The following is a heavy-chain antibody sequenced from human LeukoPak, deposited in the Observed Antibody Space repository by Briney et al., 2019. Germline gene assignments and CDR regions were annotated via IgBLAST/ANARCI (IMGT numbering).Heavy chain of an antibody. J-gene: IGHJ6*02. Sequence: SETLSLTCTVSGGSISSSSYYWGWIRQPPGQGLEWIGSIYYSGSTYYNPSLKSRVTISVDTSKNQFSLKLSSVTAADTAVYYCARSVVTYNYYYNGMDVWGQGTTVTVSS. CDR2: IYYSGST. CDR1: GGSISSSSYY. V-gene: IGHV4-39*01. CDR3: ARSVVTYNYYYNGMDV. D-gene: IGHD3-22*01.